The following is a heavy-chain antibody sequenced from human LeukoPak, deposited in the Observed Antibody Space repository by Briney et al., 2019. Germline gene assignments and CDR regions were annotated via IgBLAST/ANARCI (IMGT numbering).Heavy chain of an antibody. Sequence: SETLPLTCRIPGYLINHGYYWAWFWQRPGKGRGFFWSICHSGRPYYNPSLKSRVTISVDTPKNQFFLKLSSVTAADSAVYDCARESIYTSTGDDYWGQGTLVTVAS. CDR2: ICHSGRP. CDR3: ARESIYTSTGDDY. CDR1: GYLINHGYY. D-gene: IGHD3-16*01. J-gene: IGHJ4*02. V-gene: IGHV4-38-2*02.